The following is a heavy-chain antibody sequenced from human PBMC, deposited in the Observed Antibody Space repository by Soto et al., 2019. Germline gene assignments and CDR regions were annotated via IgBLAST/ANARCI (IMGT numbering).Heavy chain of an antibody. J-gene: IGHJ6*02. CDR1: GFTFSSYG. V-gene: IGHV3-30*18. D-gene: IGHD4-17*01. CDR2: ISYDGSNK. Sequence: VQLVESGGGVVQPGRSLRLSCAVSGFTFSSYGMHWVRQAPDKGLEWVAVISYDGSNKYYADSVQGRFTISRDNSKNTLYLQMNSLRTEDTGVYYCAKDLVSYGDHEAPLAPMDVWGQGTTVTVSS. CDR3: AKDLVSYGDHEAPLAPMDV.